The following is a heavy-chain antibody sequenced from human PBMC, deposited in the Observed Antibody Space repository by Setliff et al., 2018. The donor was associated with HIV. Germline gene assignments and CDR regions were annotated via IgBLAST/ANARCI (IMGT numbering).Heavy chain of an antibody. Sequence: ASVKVSCKASGYTSNNYGISWVRQAPGQGPEWMGWISYNSGNTHYSQRLQDRGTMTIDTFTATVYMELTSLRSDDTAVYYCASQTGGRRAFEIWGQGTVVTVSS. J-gene: IGHJ3*02. CDR3: ASQTGGRRAFEI. CDR2: ISYNSGNT. D-gene: IGHD3-16*01. CDR1: GYTSNNYG. V-gene: IGHV1-18*01.